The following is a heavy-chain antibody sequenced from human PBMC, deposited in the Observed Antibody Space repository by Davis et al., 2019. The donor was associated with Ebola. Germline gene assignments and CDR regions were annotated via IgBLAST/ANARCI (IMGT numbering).Heavy chain of an antibody. V-gene: IGHV3-74*01. Sequence: GESLKISCAASGFTFSTYWMYWVRQAPGKGLEWVSRIINDGSTTDYADSVKGRFTISRDNAENTLYLQMNSLRAEDTAVYYCAQGWSRYYFDYWGQGTLVTVSS. D-gene: IGHD2-15*01. CDR1: GFTFSTYW. CDR3: AQGWSRYYFDY. J-gene: IGHJ4*02. CDR2: IINDGSTT.